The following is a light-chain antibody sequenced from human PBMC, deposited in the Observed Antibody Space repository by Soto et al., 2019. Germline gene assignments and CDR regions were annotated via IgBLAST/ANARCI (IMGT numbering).Light chain of an antibody. CDR2: DAS. V-gene: IGKV3-11*01. CDR1: QSVSSY. Sequence: EIVLTQSPATLSLSPGERATLSCRASQSVSSYLAWYQQKPGQAPRLLIYDASNRATGIPARFSGSGSGTDSTLPIRRREAEDFAVYYCQQPSNWPLTFGGGTKVEIK. CDR3: QQPSNWPLT. J-gene: IGKJ4*01.